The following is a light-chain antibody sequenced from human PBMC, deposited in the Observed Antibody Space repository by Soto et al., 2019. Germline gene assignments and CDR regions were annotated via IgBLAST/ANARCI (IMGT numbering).Light chain of an antibody. CDR3: QQTYSVPHS. CDR2: GTS. CDR1: QRVSTN. J-gene: IGKJ2*03. V-gene: IGKV1-39*01. Sequence: DILMAQSPSSLSASVGDRVTITCWAGQRVSTNLSWYQQKPGRAPKLLIHGTSKLESGVPLRFSVGGSGTDFTLNISSLQPEDFATYYFQQTYSVPHSIGQGTQLEIK.